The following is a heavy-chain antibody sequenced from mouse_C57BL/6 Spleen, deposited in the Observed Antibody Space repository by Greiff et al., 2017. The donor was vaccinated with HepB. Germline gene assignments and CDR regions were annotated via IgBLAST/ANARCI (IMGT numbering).Heavy chain of an antibody. CDR3: ARSANFDY. V-gene: IGHV1-82*01. CDR1: GYAFSSSW. CDR2: IYPGDGDT. J-gene: IGHJ2*01. Sequence: QVQLQQSGPELVKPGASVKISCKASGYAFSSSWMNWVKQRPGKGLEWIGRIYPGDGDTNYNGKFKGKATLTADKSSSTAYMQLSNLTSEDSAVYFCARSANFDYWGQATPLTVSS. D-gene: IGHD6-1*01.